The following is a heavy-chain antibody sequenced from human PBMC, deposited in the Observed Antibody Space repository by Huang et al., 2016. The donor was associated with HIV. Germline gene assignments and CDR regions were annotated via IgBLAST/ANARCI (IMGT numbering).Heavy chain of an antibody. J-gene: IGHJ2*01. CDR3: ARNHDFWRGRMFAISYFDV. D-gene: IGHD3-3*01. CDR2: LYYTGNI. V-gene: IGHV4-39*01. Sequence: QMRFQESGPGLVKPSGTLSLTCNVSGGSINTGRYYWGWIRQPPGKGLEWVGSLYYTGNINYDPSLKDRLTMSANTSKNQFSLNLSTVTAADTAIYYCARNHDFWRGRMFAISYFDVWGRGTLVTVAS. CDR1: GGSINTGRYY.